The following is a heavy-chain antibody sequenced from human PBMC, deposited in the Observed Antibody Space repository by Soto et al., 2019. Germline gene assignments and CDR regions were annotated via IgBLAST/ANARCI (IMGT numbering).Heavy chain of an antibody. J-gene: IGHJ4*02. D-gene: IGHD3-16*01. CDR3: ARDDGFVGVLDPPEGYFDY. V-gene: IGHV4-4*02. Sequence: QVQLQESGPGLVKPSGTLSLTCAVSGGSISSSNWWSWVRQPPGKGLEWIGEIYHSGSTNYNPSLKSRVTISVDKSKNQFSLKLSSVTAADTAVYYCARDDGFVGVLDPPEGYFDYWGQGTLVTVSS. CDR2: IYHSGST. CDR1: GGSISSSNW.